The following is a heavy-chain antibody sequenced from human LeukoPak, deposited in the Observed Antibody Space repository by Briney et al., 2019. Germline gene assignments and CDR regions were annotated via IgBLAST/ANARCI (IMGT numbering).Heavy chain of an antibody. V-gene: IGHV1-46*01. D-gene: IGHD3-10*01. CDR3: ARDRGDGYNYYYYMDV. CDR2: INPSGGST. J-gene: IGHJ6*03. CDR1: GYTFTSYY. Sequence: ASVSVSCKASGYTFTSYYMHWMRQAPGQGLEWMGIINPSGGSTSYAQKFQGRVTMTRDMSTSTVYMELSSLRSEDTAVYYCARDRGDGYNYYYYMDVWGKGTTVTVSS.